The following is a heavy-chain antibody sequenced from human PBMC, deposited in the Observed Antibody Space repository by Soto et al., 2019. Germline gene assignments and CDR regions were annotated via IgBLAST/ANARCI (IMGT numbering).Heavy chain of an antibody. J-gene: IGHJ5*02. CDR3: ARGRACGGDCPNGFDP. V-gene: IGHV3-53*04. CDR1: GFTVSSNY. Sequence: EVQLVESGGGLVQPGGSLRLSCAASGFTVSSNYMSWVRQAPGKGLEWVSVIYSGGSTYYADSVKGRFTISRHNSKNTLYLQMTSLRGEDTAVYYCARGRACGGDCPNGFDPWGQGTLVTVSS. CDR2: IYSGGST. D-gene: IGHD2-21*02.